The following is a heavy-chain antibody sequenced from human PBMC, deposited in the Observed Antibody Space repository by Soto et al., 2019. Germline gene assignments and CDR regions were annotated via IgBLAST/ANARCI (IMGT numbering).Heavy chain of an antibody. CDR1: GFTFSSYG. Sequence: GGSLRLSCAASGFTFSSYGMHWVRQAPGKGLEWVAVISYDGSNKYYADSVKGRFTISRDNSKNTLYLQMNSLRAEDTAVYYCAKAVGWFDPWGQGTLVTVSS. J-gene: IGHJ5*02. V-gene: IGHV3-30*18. CDR3: AKAVGWFDP. CDR2: ISYDGSNK.